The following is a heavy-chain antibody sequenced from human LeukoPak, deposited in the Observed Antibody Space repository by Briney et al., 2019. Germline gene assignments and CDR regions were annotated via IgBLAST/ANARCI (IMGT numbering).Heavy chain of an antibody. Sequence: SGPTLVNPTQTLTLTCTFSGFSLSTSGMRVSWIRQPPGKALGWLARIDWDDDKFYSTSLKTRLTISKDTSKNQVVLTMTNMDPVDTATYYCARGTSGSYLDYWGQGTLVTVSS. CDR1: GFSLSTSGMR. D-gene: IGHD1-26*01. CDR2: IDWDDDK. V-gene: IGHV2-70*04. CDR3: ARGTSGSYLDY. J-gene: IGHJ4*02.